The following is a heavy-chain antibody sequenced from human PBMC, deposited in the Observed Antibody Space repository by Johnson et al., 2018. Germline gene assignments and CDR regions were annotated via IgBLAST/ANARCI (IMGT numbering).Heavy chain of an antibody. J-gene: IGHJ1*01. CDR1: GGSFSGYY. CDR3: SRGVTDQH. CDR2: INHSGST. Sequence: QVQLQQWGAGLLKPSETXSLTCAVYGGSFSGYYWSWIRQPPGKGLEWIGEINHSGSTNYNSSRKSRVTISIYTSRNQFSLKVSSVTAADPAVYYWSRGVTDQHWSQGTLVTVSS. V-gene: IGHV4-34*01. D-gene: IGHD4-23*01.